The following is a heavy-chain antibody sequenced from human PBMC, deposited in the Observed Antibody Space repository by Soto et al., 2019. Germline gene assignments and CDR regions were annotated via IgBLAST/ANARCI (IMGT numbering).Heavy chain of an antibody. D-gene: IGHD4-17*01. V-gene: IGHV3-21*01. J-gene: IGHJ4*02. Sequence: EVQLVESGGGLVKPGGSLRLSCAASGFTFSSYSMNWVRQAPGKGLEWVSSISSSSSYIYYADSVKGRFTISRDNAKHSLYLQMNSLRAEDTSVYYCARGGSTVTDDFDYWGQGTLVTVSS. CDR1: GFTFSSYS. CDR2: ISSSSSYI. CDR3: ARGGSTVTDDFDY.